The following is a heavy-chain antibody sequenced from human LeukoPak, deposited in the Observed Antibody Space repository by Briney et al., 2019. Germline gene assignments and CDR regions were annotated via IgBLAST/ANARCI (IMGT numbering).Heavy chain of an antibody. Sequence: PSQTLSLTCTVSGDSIDSASCYWSWIRQPPGKGLQWIGRIYTTGRTNYNPSLRSRVTISMDTSKNQFSLRLSSVTATDTAVYYCARDSLSHRIQLWFHWFDPWGQGTLVTVSS. CDR2: IYTTGRT. J-gene: IGHJ5*02. CDR1: GDSIDSASCY. D-gene: IGHD5-18*01. V-gene: IGHV4-61*02. CDR3: ARDSLSHRIQLWFHWFDP.